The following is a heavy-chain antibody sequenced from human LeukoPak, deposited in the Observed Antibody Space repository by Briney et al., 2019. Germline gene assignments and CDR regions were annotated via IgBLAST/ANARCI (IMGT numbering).Heavy chain of an antibody. D-gene: IGHD3-10*01. CDR2: IYYSGCT. Sequence: SETLSLTCTVSGGSISSSSYYWGWIRQPPGKGLEWIGSIYYSGCTYYNPSLKSRVTISVDTSKNQFSLKLSSVTAADTAVYYCARDLSGYYGSGSYTYWGQGTLVTVSS. CDR1: GGSISSSSYY. V-gene: IGHV4-39*07. CDR3: ARDLSGYYGSGSYTY. J-gene: IGHJ4*02.